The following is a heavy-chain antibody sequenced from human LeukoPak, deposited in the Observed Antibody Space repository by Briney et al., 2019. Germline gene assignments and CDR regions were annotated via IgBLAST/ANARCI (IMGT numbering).Heavy chain of an antibody. CDR3: ARERHDYVWGSYRYIPQFDY. D-gene: IGHD3-16*02. CDR2: IRQDGSEK. Sequence: GSLRLSCVASGFTFSDYWMSWVRQAPGMGLEWVANIRQDGSEKYYVDSVKGRFTISRDNAKNSLYLQMNSLRAEDTAVYYCARERHDYVWGSYRYIPQFDYWGQGTLVTVSS. CDR1: GFTFSDYW. V-gene: IGHV3-7*01. J-gene: IGHJ4*02.